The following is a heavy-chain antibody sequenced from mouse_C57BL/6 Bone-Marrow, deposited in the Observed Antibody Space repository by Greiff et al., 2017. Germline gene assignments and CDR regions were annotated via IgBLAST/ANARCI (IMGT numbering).Heavy chain of an antibody. CDR2: IYPRSGNT. Sequence: QVQLQQSGAELARPGASVKLSCKASGYTFTSYGISWVKQRTGQGLEWIGEIYPRSGNTYYNEKFKGKATLTADKSSSTAYMELRSLTSEDSAVYFCAPRQLRLFAYWGQGTLVTVSA. CDR1: GYTFTSYG. V-gene: IGHV1-81*01. CDR3: APRQLRLFAY. D-gene: IGHD3-2*02. J-gene: IGHJ3*01.